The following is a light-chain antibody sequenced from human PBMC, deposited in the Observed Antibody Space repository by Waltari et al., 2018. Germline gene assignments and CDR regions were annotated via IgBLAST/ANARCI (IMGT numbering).Light chain of an antibody. CDR2: DVI. J-gene: IGLJ1*01. Sequence: QSSLTQPASASGSPGQSITLSCTGTRSAVGGYNFVSWYQQHPGKAPKLMIYDVINRPSGVSSRFSGSKSGNTASLTISGLQAEDEAYYYCYSYTTSSTYVFGTGTQVTVL. CDR1: RSAVGGYNF. V-gene: IGLV2-14*03. CDR3: YSYTTSSTYV.